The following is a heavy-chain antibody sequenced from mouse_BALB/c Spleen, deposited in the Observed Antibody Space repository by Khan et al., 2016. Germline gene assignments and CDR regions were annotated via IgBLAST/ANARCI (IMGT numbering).Heavy chain of an antibody. D-gene: IGHD1-1*01. Sequence: EVQLQESGPSLVKPSQTLSLTCSVTGDSITNGYWNWIRKFPGNKLDYMGYISYSDSTYYNPSLKSRISITRDTSNNQYYLQLNSVTAEDTATYCCSRSAGSSFAYWGQGTLVTVSA. V-gene: IGHV3-8*02. J-gene: IGHJ3*01. CDR1: GDSITNGY. CDR2: ISYSDST. CDR3: SRSAGSSFAY.